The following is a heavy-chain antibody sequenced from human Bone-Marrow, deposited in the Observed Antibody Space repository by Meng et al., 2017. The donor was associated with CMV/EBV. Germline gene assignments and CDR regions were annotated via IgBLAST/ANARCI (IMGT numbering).Heavy chain of an antibody. CDR2: IIPILGIA. Sequence: KISCAVSGFTFSSYTISWVRQAPGQGLEWMGRIIPILGIANYAQKFQGRVTITADKSTSTAYMELSSLRSEDTAVYYCARVLVGYGMAVWGQGNTVNVSS. J-gene: IGHJ6*01. CDR1: GFTFSSYT. D-gene: IGHD1-26*01. V-gene: IGHV1-69*02. CDR3: ARVLVGYGMAV.